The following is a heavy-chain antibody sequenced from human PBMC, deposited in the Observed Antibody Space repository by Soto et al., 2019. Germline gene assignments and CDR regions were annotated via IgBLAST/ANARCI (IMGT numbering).Heavy chain of an antibody. Sequence: QLQLQESGSGLVKPSQTLSLTCAVSGGSISSGGYSWSWIRQPPGKGLECIGYIYHSGSTYYNPSLKRRVTISVDRSQNKFSLKLSSVTAADTAVYYCARGMTTVTTFDYWGQGTLVTVSS. J-gene: IGHJ4*02. V-gene: IGHV4-30-2*01. CDR3: ARGMTTVTTFDY. CDR2: IYHSGST. CDR1: GGSISSGGYS. D-gene: IGHD4-17*01.